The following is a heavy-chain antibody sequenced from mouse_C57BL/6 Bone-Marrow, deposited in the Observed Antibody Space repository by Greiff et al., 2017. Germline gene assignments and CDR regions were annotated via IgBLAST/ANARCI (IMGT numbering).Heavy chain of an antibody. CDR2: IDPSDSYT. CDR1: GYTFTSYW. V-gene: IGHV1-59*01. CDR3: ASQDYVAD. J-gene: IGHJ2*01. Sequence: QVQLQQPGAELVRPGTSVKLSCTASGYTFTSYWMHWVKQRPGQGLEWIGVIDPSDSYTEYNQKFKGKATLTVDTTSSTAYMQLSSLASEDSAVYCCASQDYVADWDQGNALTVTS.